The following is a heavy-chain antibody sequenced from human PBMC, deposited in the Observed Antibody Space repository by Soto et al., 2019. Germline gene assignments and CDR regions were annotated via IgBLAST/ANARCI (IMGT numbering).Heavy chain of an antibody. V-gene: IGHV3-7*03. CDR3: ARDPYGNGYGAFDI. CDR1: GFTFSDYW. D-gene: IGHD3-22*01. J-gene: IGHJ3*02. CDR2: IKHAGSYI. Sequence: EVQLVESGGGLVQPGGCLRLSCAASGFTFSDYWMSWVRLSPGKGLEWVANIKHAGSYIRYVDSVKGRITMSRDNSENSLYLQMSSLGAEDTAMYYCARDPYGNGYGAFDIWGQGTMVTVSS.